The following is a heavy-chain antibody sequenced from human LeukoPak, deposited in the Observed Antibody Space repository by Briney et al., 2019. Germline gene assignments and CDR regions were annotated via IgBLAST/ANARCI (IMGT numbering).Heavy chain of an antibody. CDR3: ARDTGAYYDSGGLDY. Sequence: GGSLRLSCAASGFTFSSYWVTWVRQAPGKGLEWVANINQDGSEKYYVDSVKGRFTISRDNAKNSLYLQMNSLRAEDTAVYYYARDTGAYYDSGGLDYWGQGTLVTVSS. D-gene: IGHD3-22*01. V-gene: IGHV3-7*01. CDR1: GFTFSSYW. CDR2: INQDGSEK. J-gene: IGHJ4*02.